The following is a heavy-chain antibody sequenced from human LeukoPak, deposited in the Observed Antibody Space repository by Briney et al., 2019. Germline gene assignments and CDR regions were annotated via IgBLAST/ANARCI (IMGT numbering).Heavy chain of an antibody. Sequence: PSQTLSLTCTVSGGSISSGGYYWSWLRQHPGKGLEWIGYIYYSGSTYYNPSLKSRVTISVATSKNQFSLKLSSVTAADTAVYYCARAGVGGLRYFDWFSCHYWGQGTLVTVSS. J-gene: IGHJ4*02. CDR3: ARAGVGGLRYFDWFSCHY. CDR2: IYYSGST. D-gene: IGHD3-9*01. CDR1: GGSISSGGYY. V-gene: IGHV4-31*03.